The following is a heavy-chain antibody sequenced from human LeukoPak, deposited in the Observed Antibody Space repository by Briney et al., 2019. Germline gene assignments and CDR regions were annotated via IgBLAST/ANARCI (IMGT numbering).Heavy chain of an antibody. V-gene: IGHV5-51*01. J-gene: IGHJ5*02. CDR1: GYSFTSYW. CDR2: IYPGDSDT. Sequence: GESLKISCKGSGYSFTSYWIGWVRQMPGNGLEWMGIIYPGDSDTRYSPSFQGHVTISADKSISTAYLQWSSLKASDTAMYYCARHGVVVAATFNWFDPWGQGTLVTVSS. CDR3: ARHGVVVAATFNWFDP. D-gene: IGHD2-15*01.